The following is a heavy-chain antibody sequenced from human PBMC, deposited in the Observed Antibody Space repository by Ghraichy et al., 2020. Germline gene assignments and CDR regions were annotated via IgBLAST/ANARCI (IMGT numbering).Heavy chain of an antibody. CDR2: ISSSTRYI. J-gene: IGHJ6*02. V-gene: IGHV3-21*01. D-gene: IGHD6-19*01. CDR3: SRGGGAGTPVLYHMDV. CDR1: GLMFSPNT. Sequence: GALRLSCVASGLMFSPNTMNWVRQAPGKGLEWVSSISSSTRYISYADSVKGRFTISRDNAQNSLYLQLNSLRAEDTAVYYCSRGGGAGTPVLYHMDVWGLGTTVTVSS.